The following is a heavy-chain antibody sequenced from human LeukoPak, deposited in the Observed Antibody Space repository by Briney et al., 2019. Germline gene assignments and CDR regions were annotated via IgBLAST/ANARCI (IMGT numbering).Heavy chain of an antibody. CDR3: VRGIVGTTHDAFHI. Sequence: SETLSLTCAVSGGSIGSYYWSWIRQPPGRGLEWIGQIYYSDRIDFNPSLRSRVTISVDTSKNQFSLGLSSVTAADTAVYYCVRGIVGTTHDAFHIWGQGTVVTVSS. J-gene: IGHJ3*02. CDR2: IYYSDRI. D-gene: IGHD1-26*01. CDR1: GGSIGSYY. V-gene: IGHV4-59*01.